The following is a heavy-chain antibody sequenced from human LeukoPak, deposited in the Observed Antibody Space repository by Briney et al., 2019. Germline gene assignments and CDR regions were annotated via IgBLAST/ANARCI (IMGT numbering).Heavy chain of an antibody. V-gene: IGHV4-59*08. D-gene: IGHD6-19*01. J-gene: IGHJ4*02. CDR3: ARAVSGRFDY. CDR1: GGSMSRYH. CDR2: IYYSGST. Sequence: PSETLSLTCTVYGGSMSRYHWGWIRQPPGKGLEWTGYIYYSGSTNYNPSLKSRVTISVDTSKNQFSLKLSSVTAADTAIYYYARAVSGRFDYWGQGTLVTVSS.